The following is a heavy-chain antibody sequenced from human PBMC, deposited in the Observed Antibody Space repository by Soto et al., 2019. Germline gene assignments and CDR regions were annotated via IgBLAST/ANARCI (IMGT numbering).Heavy chain of an antibody. CDR1: GGSISSGGYS. J-gene: IGHJ6*02. D-gene: IGHD1-20*01. CDR2: IYHSGST. V-gene: IGHV4-30-2*01. Sequence: PSETLSLTCAVSGGSISSGGYSWSWIRQPPGKGLEWIGYIYHSGSTYYNPSLKSRVTISVDTSKNQFSLKLSSVTAADTAVYYCARARYIGERRGYYYGMDVWGQGTTVTVSS. CDR3: ARARYIGERRGYYYGMDV.